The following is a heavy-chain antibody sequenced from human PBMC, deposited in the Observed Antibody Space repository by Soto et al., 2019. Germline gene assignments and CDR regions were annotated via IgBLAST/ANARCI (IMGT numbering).Heavy chain of an antibody. Sequence: GGSLRLSCAASGFTFSSYWMSWVRQAPGKGLEWVANIKQDGNEKYYVDSVKGRFTISRDNAKNSLYLQMNSLRAEDTAVYYCASHSYCSGGSCHMQFRYYFDYWGQGTMVTVSS. V-gene: IGHV3-7*05. CDR1: GFTFSSYW. J-gene: IGHJ4*02. D-gene: IGHD2-15*01. CDR3: ASHSYCSGGSCHMQFRYYFDY. CDR2: IKQDGNEK.